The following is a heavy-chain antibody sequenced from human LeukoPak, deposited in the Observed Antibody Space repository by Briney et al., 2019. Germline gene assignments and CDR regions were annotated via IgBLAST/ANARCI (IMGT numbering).Heavy chain of an antibody. D-gene: IGHD5-18*01. CDR2: IRYDGNNK. J-gene: IGHJ6*03. CDR1: GFTFSNYG. CDR3: SRAGGGYSYGYYMDV. Sequence: GVSLRLSCAASGFTFSNYGMHWVRQAPGKGLEWVAFIRYDGNNKFYADSVKGRFTISRDNSKNTLYLQMNSLRAEDTAVYYCSRAGGGYSYGYYMDVWGKGTTVSIS. V-gene: IGHV3-30*02.